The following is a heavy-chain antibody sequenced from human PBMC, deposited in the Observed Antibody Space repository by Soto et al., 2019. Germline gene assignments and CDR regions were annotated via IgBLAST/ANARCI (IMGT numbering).Heavy chain of an antibody. J-gene: IGHJ4*02. D-gene: IGHD6-19*01. CDR3: ARGTPYTTGWYYFDF. Sequence: GGSLRLSCAASGFTFTTYGMHWVRQAPGKGLEWVAVISYDGTNKFYEDSVDGRFTISRDNSKNTLFLQMNSLRPEDTAVYYCARGTPYTTGWYYFDFWGQGTLVTVSS. CDR2: ISYDGTNK. V-gene: IGHV3-30*03. CDR1: GFTFTTYG.